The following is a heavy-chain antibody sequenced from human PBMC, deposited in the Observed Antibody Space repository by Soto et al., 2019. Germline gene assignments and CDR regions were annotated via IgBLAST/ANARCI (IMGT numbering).Heavy chain of an antibody. J-gene: IGHJ4*02. D-gene: IGHD6-19*01. CDR3: ARGTPYTTGWYYFDF. Sequence: GGSLRLSCAASGFTFTTYGMHWVRQAPGKGLEWVAVISYDGTNKFYEDSVDGRFTISRDNSKNTLFLQMNSLRPEDTAVYYCARGTPYTTGWYYFDFWGQGTLVTVSS. CDR2: ISYDGTNK. V-gene: IGHV3-30*03. CDR1: GFTFTTYG.